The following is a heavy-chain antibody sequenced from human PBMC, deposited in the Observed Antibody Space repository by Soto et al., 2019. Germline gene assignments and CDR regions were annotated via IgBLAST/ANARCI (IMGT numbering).Heavy chain of an antibody. CDR3: ARGPEGINWYTHPIDY. Sequence: GGSLRLSCAASGFTFSSYWMHWVRQVPGKGLVWVSRINSDGSSTSYADSVKGRFTISRDNAKNMLYLQMNSLRVEDTAVYYCARGPEGINWYTHPIDYWGQGTLVTAPQ. J-gene: IGHJ4*02. CDR1: GFTFSSYW. CDR2: INSDGSST. D-gene: IGHD6-13*01. V-gene: IGHV3-74*01.